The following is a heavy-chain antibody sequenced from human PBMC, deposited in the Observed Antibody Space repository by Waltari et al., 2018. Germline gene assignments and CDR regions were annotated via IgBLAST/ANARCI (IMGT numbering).Heavy chain of an antibody. CDR1: GSTLSGYY. CDR2: FNPSSGDT. Sequence: QVQLVQSGAGVKRPGASVMVSCKASGSTLSGYYSNGVRQAPGQGLEWMGRFNPSSGDTDYAQKFQGRVTMTRDTSINTAYLELTSLTSDDTAVYYCAKTGDFYSLEYWGQGSLVTVSS. CDR3: AKTGDFYSLEY. D-gene: IGHD3-3*01. V-gene: IGHV1-2*06. J-gene: IGHJ4*02.